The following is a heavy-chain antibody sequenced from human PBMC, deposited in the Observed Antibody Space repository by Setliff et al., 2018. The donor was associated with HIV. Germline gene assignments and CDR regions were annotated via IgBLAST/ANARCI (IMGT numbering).Heavy chain of an antibody. V-gene: IGHV4-34*01. CDR1: GGSFSDHY. CDR2: INHSGST. J-gene: IGHJ4*02. D-gene: IGHD5-18*01. Sequence: SETLSLTCAVYGGSFSDHYWSWIRQPPGKGLEWIGEINHSGSTNYNPSLESRVTISVDTSKNQFSLKMRSVTAADTAVYYCARGGYSWSFDYWGQGTLVTVSS. CDR3: ARGGYSWSFDY.